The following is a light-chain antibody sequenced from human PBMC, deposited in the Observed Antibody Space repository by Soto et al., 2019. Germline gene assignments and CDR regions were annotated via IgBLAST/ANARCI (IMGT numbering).Light chain of an antibody. CDR2: GAS. J-gene: IGKJ4*01. V-gene: IGKV3-20*01. CDR1: QFVSSTY. CDR3: QQYGISPFT. Sequence: EVVLTQSPGTLSLSPGARVTLSCRASQFVSSTYLAWYQQRPGQAPRLLIYGASSRATGIPDRFSGGGSETDFTLTIIRLESEDSAVYYCQQYGISPFTFGGGTKVEI.